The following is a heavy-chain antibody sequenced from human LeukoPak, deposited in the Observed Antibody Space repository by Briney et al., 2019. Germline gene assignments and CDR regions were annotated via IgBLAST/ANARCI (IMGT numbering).Heavy chain of an antibody. CDR3: ARERAWEIKEQDS. Sequence: GASVKVSCKASGYPFTGYYMHWVRQAPGQGLEWMGRSNPNSGGTTYAQKFQGRVSMTRDTSISTAYMELSRLRSDDTAVYYCARERAWEIKEQDSWGQGTMVTVSS. J-gene: IGHJ3*02. D-gene: IGHD1/OR15-1a*01. V-gene: IGHV1-2*06. CDR2: SNPNSGGT. CDR1: GYPFTGYY.